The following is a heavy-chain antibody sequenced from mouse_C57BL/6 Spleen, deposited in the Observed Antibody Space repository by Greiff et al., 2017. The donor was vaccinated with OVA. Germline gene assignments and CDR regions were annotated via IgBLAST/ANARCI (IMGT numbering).Heavy chain of an antibody. CDR1: GFTFSDYG. J-gene: IGHJ3*01. Sequence: EVKLVESGGGLVKPGGSLKLSCAASGFTFSDYGMHWVRQAPEKGLEWVAYISSGSSTIYYADTVKGRFTISRDNAKNTLFLQMTSLRSEDTSMYYCARGGYGSSPAWFAYWGQVTLVTVSA. D-gene: IGHD1-1*01. CDR3: ARGGYGSSPAWFAY. V-gene: IGHV5-17*01. CDR2: ISSGSSTI.